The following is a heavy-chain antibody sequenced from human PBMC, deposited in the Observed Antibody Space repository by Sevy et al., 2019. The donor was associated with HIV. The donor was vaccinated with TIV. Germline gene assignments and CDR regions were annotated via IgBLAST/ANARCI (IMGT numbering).Heavy chain of an antibody. CDR3: ARRGWEPDLPIDY. Sequence: GGSLRLSCKVSGYSFTNFWIGWVRQVPGKGLEWMGLINPGDSGSRYSPSFEGQVTISVDKSSNTVYLQWSSLKASDTTMYYCARRGWEPDLPIDYWGQGTLVTVSS. CDR2: INPGDSGS. V-gene: IGHV5-51*01. D-gene: IGHD1-26*01. CDR1: GYSFTNFW. J-gene: IGHJ4*02.